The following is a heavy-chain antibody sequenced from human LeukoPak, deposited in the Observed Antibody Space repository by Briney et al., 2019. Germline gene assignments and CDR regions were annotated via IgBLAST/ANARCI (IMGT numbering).Heavy chain of an antibody. Sequence: SETLSLTRTVSGGSISSYYWSWIRQPPGKGLEWIGYIYYSGSTNYNPSLKSRVTISVDTSKNQFSLELTSVTAADTAVYYCARESSVTATYWGQGTLVIVSS. CDR3: ARESSVTATY. CDR1: GGSISSYY. V-gene: IGHV4-59*12. CDR2: IYYSGST. D-gene: IGHD2-15*01. J-gene: IGHJ4*02.